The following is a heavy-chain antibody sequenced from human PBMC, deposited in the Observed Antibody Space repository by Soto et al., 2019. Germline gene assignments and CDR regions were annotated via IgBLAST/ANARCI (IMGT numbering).Heavy chain of an antibody. J-gene: IGHJ5*02. D-gene: IGHD1-1*01. Sequence: SETLSLTCTVSGGSIGSRDYYWSWIRQPPGKGLEWIGYIYYSGSTYSNPSLKSRVTISIDTSKKQFSLKLSSVTAADTAVYYCASLRAADGIHQLNWFDPWGQGTLVTVSS. CDR1: GGSIGSRDYY. V-gene: IGHV4-30-4*01. CDR3: ASLRAADGIHQLNWFDP. CDR2: IYYSGST.